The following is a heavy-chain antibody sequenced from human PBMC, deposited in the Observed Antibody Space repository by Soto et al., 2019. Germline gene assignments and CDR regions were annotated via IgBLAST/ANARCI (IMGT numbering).Heavy chain of an antibody. CDR2: IRSKAYGGTT. CDR3: TIALGGYCSSTSCLLRRSYYYYYMDV. Sequence: GGSLRLSCTASGFTFGDYAMSWFRQAPGKGLEWVGFIRSKAYGGTTEYAASVKGRFTISRDDSKSIAYLQMNSLKTEDTAVYYCTIALGGYCSSTSCLLRRSYYYYYMDVWGKGTTVTVSS. J-gene: IGHJ6*03. CDR1: GFTFGDYA. V-gene: IGHV3-49*03. D-gene: IGHD2-2*01.